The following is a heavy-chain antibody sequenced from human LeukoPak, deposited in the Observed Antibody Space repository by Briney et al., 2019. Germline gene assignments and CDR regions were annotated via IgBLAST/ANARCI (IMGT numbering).Heavy chain of an antibody. J-gene: IGHJ6*02. CDR3: ARDNDVVVTAGYYGMDV. D-gene: IGHD2-21*02. CDR1: GFTFSTCS. CDR2: ISSSSSTI. V-gene: IGHV3-48*02. Sequence: GSLRLSCAASGFTFSTCSMNWVRQAPGKGLEWISYISSSSSTIYYTDSVKGRFTISRDNAKNSLYLQMNSLRDEDTAVYYCARDNDVVVTAGYYGMDVWGQGTTVTVSS.